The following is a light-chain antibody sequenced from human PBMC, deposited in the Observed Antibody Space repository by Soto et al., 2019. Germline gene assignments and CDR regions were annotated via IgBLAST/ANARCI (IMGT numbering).Light chain of an antibody. CDR2: GAS. CDR3: QQYGSSRT. Sequence: EIVLTQSPGTLSLSPRERATLSCRASQSVSSSYLAWYQQKPGQAPRLLIYGASSRATGIPDRFSGGGSGTDFTLPISRLEPEDFAVYYCQQYGSSRTFGQGTKLEIK. V-gene: IGKV3-20*01. CDR1: QSVSSSY. J-gene: IGKJ2*01.